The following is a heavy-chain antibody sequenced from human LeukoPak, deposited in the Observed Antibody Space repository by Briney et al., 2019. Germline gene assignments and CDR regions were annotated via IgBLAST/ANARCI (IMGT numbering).Heavy chain of an antibody. CDR3: ANPARDFADSGAITW. J-gene: IGHJ4*02. D-gene: IGHD4-17*01. Sequence: KTSETLFLTCAVYGESFSGYYWSWIRQPPGKGLEWIGEINHSGSHNYNPSHKSRVTISADTSKNQCSLELTSVTPADTAVHYCANPARDFADSGAITWWGQRTLVTVSS. CDR1: GESFSGYY. V-gene: IGHV4-34*01. CDR2: INHSGSH.